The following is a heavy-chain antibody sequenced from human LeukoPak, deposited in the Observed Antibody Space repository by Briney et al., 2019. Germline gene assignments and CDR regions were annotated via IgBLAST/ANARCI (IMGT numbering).Heavy chain of an antibody. D-gene: IGHD4/OR15-4a*01. CDR1: GFTFSSST. Sequence: GGPLRFSCAASGFTFSSSTMNWVRRAPGKGLEWVSSISSSSDYIYYADSVKGRFTISRDNAKNSLYLQMNSLRAEDTAVYYCVRIPNSANFPNWFDPWGQGTLVTVSS. CDR3: VRIPNSANFPNWFDP. CDR2: ISSSSDYI. V-gene: IGHV3-21*01. J-gene: IGHJ5*02.